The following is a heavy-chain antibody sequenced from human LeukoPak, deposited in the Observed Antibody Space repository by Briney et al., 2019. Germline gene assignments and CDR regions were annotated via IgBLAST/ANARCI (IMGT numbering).Heavy chain of an antibody. CDR1: GFTFSSYG. CDR3: GKDRAVFAGFDP. V-gene: IGHV3-30*18. J-gene: IGHJ5*02. CDR2: ISYDGSNK. D-gene: IGHD3-10*02. Sequence: GGSLRLSCAASGFTFSSYGMHWVRQAPGKGLEWVAVISYDGSNKYYADSVKGRFTISRDNSKNTLYLQMNSLRAEDTAVYYCGKDRAVFAGFDPWGQGTLVTVSS.